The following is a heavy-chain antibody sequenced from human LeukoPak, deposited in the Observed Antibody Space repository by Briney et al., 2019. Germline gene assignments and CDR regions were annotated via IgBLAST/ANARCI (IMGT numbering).Heavy chain of an antibody. D-gene: IGHD6-13*01. CDR2: INSDGSST. CDR1: GFTFSSYW. CDR3: AKDHGSSDWYYFDY. J-gene: IGHJ4*02. Sequence: GGSLRLSCAASGFTFSSYWMHWVRQAPGKGLVWVSHINSDGSSTTYADSVKGRFTISRDNAKNTLYLQMNSLRAEDTAVYYCAKDHGSSDWYYFDYWGQGTLVTVSS. V-gene: IGHV3-74*01.